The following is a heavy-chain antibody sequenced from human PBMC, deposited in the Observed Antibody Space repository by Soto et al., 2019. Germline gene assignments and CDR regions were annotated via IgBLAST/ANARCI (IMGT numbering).Heavy chain of an antibody. V-gene: IGHV3-11*01. CDR2: ISSSGSTI. J-gene: IGHJ6*02. CDR3: ARESRDYYYYGMDV. CDR1: GFTFSDYY. Sequence: PGGSLRLSCAASGFTFSDYYMSWIRQAPGKGLEWVPYISSSGSTIYYADSVKGRFTISRDNAKNSLYLQMNSLRAEDTAVYYCARESRDYYYYGMDVWGQGTTVTVSS.